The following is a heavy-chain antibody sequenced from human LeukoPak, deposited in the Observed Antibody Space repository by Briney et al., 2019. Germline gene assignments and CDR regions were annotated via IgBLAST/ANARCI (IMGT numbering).Heavy chain of an antibody. CDR1: GVSIGAYY. Sequence: SETLSLTCTVSGVSIGAYYWTWIRQPAGKGLEWIGRIYTSGITNYNPSLESRLTMSLDTSKNQISLRLSSVTAADTAVYYCASTITMVRGVIGYFQHWGQGTLVTVSS. D-gene: IGHD3-10*01. J-gene: IGHJ1*01. V-gene: IGHV4-4*07. CDR2: IYTSGIT. CDR3: ASTITMVRGVIGYFQH.